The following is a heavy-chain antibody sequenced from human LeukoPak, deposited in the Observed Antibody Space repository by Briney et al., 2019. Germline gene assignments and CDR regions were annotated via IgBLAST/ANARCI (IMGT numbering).Heavy chain of an antibody. Sequence: GGSLRLSCATSGFSLSRNGMHWVRQAPGQGLEWVAFILSDGSYEYYADSVKGRFTISRDTSRNTLYLQMNSLRAEDTAVYYCAKAGAFGYSYGYGNWFDPWGQGTLVTVSS. D-gene: IGHD5-18*01. CDR3: AKAGAFGYSYGYGNWFDP. J-gene: IGHJ5*02. CDR2: ILSDGSYE. V-gene: IGHV3-30*02. CDR1: GFSLSRNG.